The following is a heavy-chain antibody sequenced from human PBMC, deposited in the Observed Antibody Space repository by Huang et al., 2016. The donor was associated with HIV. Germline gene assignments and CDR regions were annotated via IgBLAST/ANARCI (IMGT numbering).Heavy chain of an antibody. J-gene: IGHJ4*02. D-gene: IGHD1-26*01. Sequence: QVQLVQSGAEVKKPGSSVKVSCKASGGTFSSYVISWVRQAPGKGLEWKGGIKPIFDKTNYEQKFQGRVTINADESTRTAYMEMSSLRPEDTATYYCATGPRGSGSFNWGQGTLVIVSS. CDR2: IKPIFDKT. CDR3: ATGPRGSGSFN. CDR1: GGTFSSYV. V-gene: IGHV1-69*01.